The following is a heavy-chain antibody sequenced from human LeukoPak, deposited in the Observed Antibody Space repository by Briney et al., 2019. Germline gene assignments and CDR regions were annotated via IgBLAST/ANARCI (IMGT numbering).Heavy chain of an antibody. CDR3: ARDRTGYFDY. CDR1: GGSISSGGYY. V-gene: IGHV4-30-2*01. Sequence: KPSETLSLTCTVSGGSISSGGYYWSWIRQPPGKGLEWIGYIYHSGSTYYNPSLKSRVTISVDTSKNQFSLKLSSVTAADTAVYYCARDRTGYFDYWGQGTLVTVSS. J-gene: IGHJ4*02. D-gene: IGHD7-27*01. CDR2: IYHSGST.